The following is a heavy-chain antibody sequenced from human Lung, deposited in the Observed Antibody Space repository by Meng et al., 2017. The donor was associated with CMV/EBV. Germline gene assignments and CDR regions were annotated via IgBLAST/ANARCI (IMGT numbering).Heavy chain of an antibody. D-gene: IGHD3-3*01. V-gene: IGHV4-39*02. CDR3: ARESVLRFLGLRGYGLDV. CDR2: IYYSGST. J-gene: IGHJ6*02. CDR1: GGSISSSSYY. Sequence: LXXTVSGGSISSSSYYWGWIRQPPGKGLEWIGSIYYSGSTYYNPSLKSRVTISVDTSKNQFSLKLSSVTAADTAVYYCARESVLRFLGLRGYGLDVWXRGTXVTVSS.